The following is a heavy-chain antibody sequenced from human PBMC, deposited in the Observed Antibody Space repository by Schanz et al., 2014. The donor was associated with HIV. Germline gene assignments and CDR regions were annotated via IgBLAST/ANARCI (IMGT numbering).Heavy chain of an antibody. CDR2: ISTSSSYI. CDR3: ARVATSGCFDDY. CDR1: GFTFSSYS. D-gene: IGHD3-16*01. V-gene: IGHV3-21*04. J-gene: IGHJ4*02. Sequence: EVQLVESGGGLVKPGGSLRLSCAASGFTFSSYSMNWVRQAPGKGLEWVSSISTSSSYIYYADSVRGRFTVSRDNAENSLYLQMSSLRAEDTAVYYCARVATSGCFDDYWGQGTLVTVSS.